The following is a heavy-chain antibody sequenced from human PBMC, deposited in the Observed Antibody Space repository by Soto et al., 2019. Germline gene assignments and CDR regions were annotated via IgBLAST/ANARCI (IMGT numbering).Heavy chain of an antibody. CDR2: IYYSGST. D-gene: IGHD3-3*01. CDR1: GGSISSYY. V-gene: IGHV4-59*01. CDR3: ARDVLRDFWSGSMGGFDP. Sequence: SETLSLTCTVSGGSISSYYWSWIRQPPGKGLEWIGYIYYSGSTNYNPSLKSRVTISVDTSKNQFSLKLSSVTAADTAVYYCARDVLRDFWSGSMGGFDPWGQGTLVTVSS. J-gene: IGHJ5*02.